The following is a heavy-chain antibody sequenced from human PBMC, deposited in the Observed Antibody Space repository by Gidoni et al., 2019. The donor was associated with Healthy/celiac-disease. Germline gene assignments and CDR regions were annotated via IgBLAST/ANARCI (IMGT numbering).Heavy chain of an antibody. CDR1: GGSISSGSYY. D-gene: IGHD2-21*02. CDR3: GRARVTGLRRDV. CDR2: IYTSGST. Sequence: QVQLQESGPGLVKPSQTLSLTCTVSGGSISSGSYYWSWIRQPAGKGLEWIGRIYTSGSTNYNPSLKSRVTMSVDTSKNQFSLKLSSVTAADTAVYYCGRARVTGLRRDVWGKGTTVTVSS. J-gene: IGHJ6*04. V-gene: IGHV4-61*02.